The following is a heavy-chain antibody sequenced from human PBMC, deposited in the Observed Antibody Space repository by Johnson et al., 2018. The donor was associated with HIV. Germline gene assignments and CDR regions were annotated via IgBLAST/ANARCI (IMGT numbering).Heavy chain of an antibody. CDR1: GFTVSRNY. D-gene: IGHD3-9*01. CDR2: IYSGGST. CDR3: ARGYILTGYSGAFDM. J-gene: IGHJ3*02. V-gene: IGHV3-66*01. Sequence: RLSCAASGFTVSRNYMSWVRQAPGKGLEGVSVIYSGGSTHFADSVKGRFTISRDNSKNTVYLQMNSLRAEDTAVYYCARGYILTGYSGAFDMWGQGTMVTVSS.